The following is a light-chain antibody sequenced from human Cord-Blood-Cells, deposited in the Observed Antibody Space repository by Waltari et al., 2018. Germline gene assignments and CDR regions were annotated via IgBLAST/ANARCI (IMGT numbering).Light chain of an antibody. V-gene: IGKV1-12*01. CDR3: QQANSFPYT. Sequence: DIQMTQSPSSVYASVGDRVTITCRASQGISSWIAWYQQKPGKAPKLLISAASSLQSGVPARFSGIGSGTDFTLTSSSLQPEDFATYYCQQANSFPYTFGQGTKLEIK. J-gene: IGKJ2*01. CDR1: QGISSW. CDR2: AAS.